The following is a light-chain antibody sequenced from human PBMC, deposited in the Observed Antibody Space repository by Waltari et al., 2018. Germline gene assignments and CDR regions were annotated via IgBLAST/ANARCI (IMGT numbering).Light chain of an antibody. V-gene: IGLV2-11*01. Sequence: QSALTPPRSVSGSPGQSVAISCTCTSSDVGGYNYVSWYQQHPGKVPKVVIYDVSKRPSGVPDRFSGSKSGNTASLTISGLQADDEADYYCCSYAGSYIVFGAGTKVTVL. J-gene: IGLJ1*01. CDR1: SSDVGGYNY. CDR2: DVS. CDR3: CSYAGSYIV.